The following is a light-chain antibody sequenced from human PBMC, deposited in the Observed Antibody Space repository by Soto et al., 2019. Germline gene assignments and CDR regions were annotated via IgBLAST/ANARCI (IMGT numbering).Light chain of an antibody. Sequence: QSVLTQPASVSGSSGQSITIPCTGTSSDVGGYNYVSWYQQHPGKAPKLMIYEVSNRPSWVSNRFSGSNSGNTASLTISGLQAEDEADYYCSSYTSSTTRVFGGGTKVTVL. J-gene: IGLJ2*01. CDR2: EVS. CDR3: SSYTSSTTRV. V-gene: IGLV2-14*03. CDR1: SSDVGGYNY.